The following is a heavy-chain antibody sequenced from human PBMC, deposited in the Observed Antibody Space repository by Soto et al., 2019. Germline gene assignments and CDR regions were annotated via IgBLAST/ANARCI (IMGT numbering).Heavy chain of an antibody. J-gene: IGHJ3*02. CDR1: GYTFTSYD. D-gene: IGHD3-16*02. Sequence: QVQLVQSGAEVKKPGASVKVSCKASGYTFTSYDINWVRQATGQGLEWMGRMNPNSGNTGYAQKFQGRVTMTRNTSISTAYMELSSLRSEDTAVYYCARVRDYDYIWGSYRSRPYDAFDIWGQGTMVTVSS. CDR2: MNPNSGNT. V-gene: IGHV1-8*01. CDR3: ARVRDYDYIWGSYRSRPYDAFDI.